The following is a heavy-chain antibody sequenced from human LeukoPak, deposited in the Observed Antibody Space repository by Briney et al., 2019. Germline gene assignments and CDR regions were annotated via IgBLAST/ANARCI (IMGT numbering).Heavy chain of an antibody. V-gene: IGHV3-23*01. Sequence: PGGSLRLSCAASGFTFSSYWMSWVRQAPGKGLEWVSAISGSGGSTYYADSVKGRFTISRDNSKNTLYLQMNSLRAEDTAVYYCAKDGGEYYDILTGYYPRLYYMDVWGKGTTVTISS. CDR2: ISGSGGST. CDR3: AKDGGEYYDILTGYYPRLYYMDV. D-gene: IGHD3-9*01. CDR1: GFTFSSYW. J-gene: IGHJ6*03.